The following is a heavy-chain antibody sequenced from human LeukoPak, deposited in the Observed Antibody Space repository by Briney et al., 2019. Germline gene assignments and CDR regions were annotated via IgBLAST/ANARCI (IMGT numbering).Heavy chain of an antibody. CDR3: XXXXXXXXXYINYYGMDV. Sequence: PGGSLRLSCAASGFTFSSYSMNWVRQAPGKGLEWVSSISSSSSYIYYADSVKGRFTISRDNAKNSLYLQMNSLRAEDTAVYYCXXXXXXXXXYINYYGMDVWGQGTTVTVSS. D-gene: IGHD3-10*01. CDR2: ISSSSSYI. J-gene: IGHJ6*02. V-gene: IGHV3-21*01. CDR1: GFTFSSYS.